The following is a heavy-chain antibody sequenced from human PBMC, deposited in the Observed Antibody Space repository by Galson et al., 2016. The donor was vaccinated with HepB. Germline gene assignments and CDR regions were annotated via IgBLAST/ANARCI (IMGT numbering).Heavy chain of an antibody. Sequence: SVKVSCKASGYTFTRYAIHWVRQAPGQRLEWMGWIDTDNGKTRYSQRFQGRVTIARDTSATAAYMELSSLRSEDTATYYCAREIVGGRMGPSYLDYWGQGTLVTVSS. CDR1: GYTFTRYA. V-gene: IGHV1-3*04. CDR2: IDTDNGKT. D-gene: IGHD1-26*01. CDR3: AREIVGGRMGPSYLDY. J-gene: IGHJ4*02.